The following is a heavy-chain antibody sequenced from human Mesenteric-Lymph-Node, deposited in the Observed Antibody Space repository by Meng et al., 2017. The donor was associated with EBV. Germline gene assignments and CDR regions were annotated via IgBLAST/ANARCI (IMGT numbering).Heavy chain of an antibody. Sequence: QVQLQQSGAEVKTPGATVTVTCEAYGGPFSGYSFSWVRQAPGKGLEWIGKIIPILGIANYAQKFKGSVTITADKSTSTAYMELSRLGSEDTAVYYCARDEGGWLTAPDYWGQGTLVTVSS. J-gene: IGHJ4*02. CDR1: GGPFSGYS. V-gene: IGHV1-69*09. CDR3: ARDEGGWLTAPDY. D-gene: IGHD5-24*01. CDR2: IIPILGIA.